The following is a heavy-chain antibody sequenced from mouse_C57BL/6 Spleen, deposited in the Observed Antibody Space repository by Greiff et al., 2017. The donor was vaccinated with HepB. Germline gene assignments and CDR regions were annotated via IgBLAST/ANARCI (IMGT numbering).Heavy chain of an antibody. CDR3: AGITTVVATDAMDY. CDR1: GFSLTSYG. Sequence: VQVVESGPGLVQPSQSLSITCTVSGFSLTSYGVHWVRQSPGKGLEWLGVIWSGGSTDYNAAFISRLSISKDNSKSQVFFKMNSLQADDTAIYYCAGITTVVATDAMDYWGQGTSVTVSS. CDR2: IWSGGST. J-gene: IGHJ4*01. D-gene: IGHD1-1*01. V-gene: IGHV2-2*01.